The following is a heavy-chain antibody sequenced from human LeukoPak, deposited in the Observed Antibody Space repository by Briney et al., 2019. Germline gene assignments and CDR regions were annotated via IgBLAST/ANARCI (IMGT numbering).Heavy chain of an antibody. CDR3: AKNGDRGAYCSGGSCYPYYYYYIDV. D-gene: IGHD2-15*01. CDR2: ISYDGSNK. J-gene: IGHJ6*03. V-gene: IGHV3-30*18. CDR1: GFTFSSYG. Sequence: HPGRSLRLSCAASGFTFSSYGMHWVRQAPGKGLEWVAVISYDGSNKYYADSVKGRFTISRDNSKNTLYLQMNSLRAEDTAIYYCAKNGDRGAYCSGGSCYPYYYYYIDVWGKGTTVTISS.